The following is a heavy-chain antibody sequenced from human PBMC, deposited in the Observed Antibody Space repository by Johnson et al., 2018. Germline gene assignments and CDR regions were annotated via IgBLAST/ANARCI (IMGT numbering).Heavy chain of an antibody. D-gene: IGHD3-3*01. J-gene: IGHJ4*02. CDR1: GFTFSDHS. CDR3: ARVSGYYTGYFDA. Sequence: QVQLVQSGGGVVQPGRSLRLSCAASGFTFSDHSMHWVRQAPGKGLEWLSVISHDGTYDSYADSVKGRFTISRDNSKNTLYLQMNSLRAKDTAVYFWARVSGYYTGYFDAWGLGTLVAVSA. V-gene: IGHV3-30*14. CDR2: ISHDGTYD.